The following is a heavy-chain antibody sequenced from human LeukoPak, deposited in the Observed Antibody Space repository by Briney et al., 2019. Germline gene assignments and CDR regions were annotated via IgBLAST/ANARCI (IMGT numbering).Heavy chain of an antibody. CDR1: GGSFSGYY. J-gene: IGHJ4*02. D-gene: IGHD5-18*01. Sequence: SETLSLTCAVYGGSFSGYYWSWIRQPPGKGLEWIGEINHSGSTNYNPSLKSRVTISVDTSKNQFSLKLSSVTAADTAVYYCVKGRYSYDYWGQGTLVTVSS. CDR3: VKGRYSYDY. V-gene: IGHV4-34*01. CDR2: INHSGST.